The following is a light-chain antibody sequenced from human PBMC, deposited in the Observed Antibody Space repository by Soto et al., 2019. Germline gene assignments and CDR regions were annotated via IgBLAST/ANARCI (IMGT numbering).Light chain of an antibody. Sequence: TQSPFTVSGSARDRVPLSCRASQSVSSSYLAWYQQKPGQAPRLLIYGAPSRATGIPDRSSGSGSGTEFSLTISNLQPDECATYYCQQYENYCKFGQGTKVDIK. CDR3: QQYENYCK. CDR2: GAP. CDR1: QSVSSSY. V-gene: IGKV3-20*01. J-gene: IGKJ1*01.